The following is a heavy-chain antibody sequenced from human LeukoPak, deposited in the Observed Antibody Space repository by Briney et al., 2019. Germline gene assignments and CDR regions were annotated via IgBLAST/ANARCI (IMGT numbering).Heavy chain of an antibody. Sequence: SETLSLTCTVSGGSINSSNYYWGWIRQHPGKGLEWIGYIYYSGSTYYNPSLKSRVTISVDTSKNKFSLKLSSVTAADTAVYYCASFVGYCSSTSCYPNWFDPWGQGTLVTVSS. CDR3: ASFVGYCSSTSCYPNWFDP. CDR1: GGSINSSNYY. D-gene: IGHD2-2*01. V-gene: IGHV4-31*03. J-gene: IGHJ5*02. CDR2: IYYSGST.